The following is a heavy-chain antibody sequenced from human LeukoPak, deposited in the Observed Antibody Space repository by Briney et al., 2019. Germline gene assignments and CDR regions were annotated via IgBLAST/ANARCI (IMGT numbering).Heavy chain of an antibody. CDR3: ARDLYGYGYYGMDV. J-gene: IGHJ6*02. D-gene: IGHD5-18*01. Sequence: ASVKVSCKASGYTFTSYDINWVRQATGQGLEWMGWMNPNSGNTGYAQKFQGRVTMTRNTSISTAYMELSSLRSEDTAVYYCARDLYGYGYYGMDVWGQGTTVTVSS. CDR1: GYTFTSYD. CDR2: MNPNSGNT. V-gene: IGHV1-8*01.